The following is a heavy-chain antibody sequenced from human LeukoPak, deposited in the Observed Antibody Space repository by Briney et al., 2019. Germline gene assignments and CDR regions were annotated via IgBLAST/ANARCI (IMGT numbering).Heavy chain of an antibody. D-gene: IGHD3-22*01. CDR1: GFIVSTTY. Sequence: PGGSLRLSCAASGFIVSTTYMSWVRQTPEKGLQWVSVLYTGGGTDHADSVKGRFTISRDSSKNTLSLQMNNLRAEDTAIYYCTRSGYRHPYHFDSWGQGTLVIVSS. V-gene: IGHV3-53*01. CDR2: LYTGGGT. J-gene: IGHJ4*02. CDR3: TRSGYRHPYHFDS.